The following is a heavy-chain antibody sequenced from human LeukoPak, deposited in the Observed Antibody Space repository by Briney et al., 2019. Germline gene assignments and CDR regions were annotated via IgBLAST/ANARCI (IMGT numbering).Heavy chain of an antibody. V-gene: IGHV3-23*01. J-gene: IGHJ4*02. CDR2: ISSSGGTT. CDR1: GVTSSTRP. CDR3: AKGWWLRFLDY. Sequence: GGSLRLSCEASGVTSSTRPMCWVRQAPGKGLEWVSGISSSGGTTYYADSVKGRFTISRDNSKNTLYLQMNSLRAEDTAVYYCAKGWWLRFLDYWGQGTLVTVSS. D-gene: IGHD5-12*01.